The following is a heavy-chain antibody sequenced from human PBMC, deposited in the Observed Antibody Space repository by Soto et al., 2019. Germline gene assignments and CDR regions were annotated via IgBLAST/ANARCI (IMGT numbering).Heavy chain of an antibody. V-gene: IGHV4-30-2*01. CDR2: MYHSGST. J-gene: IGHJ4*02. D-gene: IGHD3-10*01. CDR1: GGSISSGCYS. CDR3: SRVDPGETSPFDH. Sequence: PSETLSLICAVSGGSISSGCYSWSWIRQPPGKGLEWIGYMYHSGSTYYNPSLKSRVTISIDRSKNQFSLKLSSVTAADTAVYYCSRVDPGETSPFDHWGQGTLVTVSS.